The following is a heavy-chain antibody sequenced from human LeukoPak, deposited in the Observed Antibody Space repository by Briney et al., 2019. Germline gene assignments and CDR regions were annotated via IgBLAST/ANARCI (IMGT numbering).Heavy chain of an antibody. CDR1: GFTLSSYG. Sequence: GGSLRLSCAASGFTLSSYGMHWVRQAPGKGLEWVAVISYDGSNKYYADSVKGRFTISRDNSKNTLYLQMNSLRAEDTALYYCAQDRAYIQFYFWGQGTLVTVSS. J-gene: IGHJ4*02. CDR2: ISYDGSNK. D-gene: IGHD5-18*01. CDR3: AQDRAYIQFYF. V-gene: IGHV3-30*18.